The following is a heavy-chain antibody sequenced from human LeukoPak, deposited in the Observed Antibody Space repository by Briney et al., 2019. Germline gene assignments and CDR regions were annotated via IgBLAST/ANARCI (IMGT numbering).Heavy chain of an antibody. V-gene: IGHV3-21*01. CDR1: GFTFSSYS. Sequence: GGSLRLSCAASGFTFSSYSMNWVRQAPGKGLEWVSSISSSSSYIYYADSVKGRFTISRDNAKNSLYLQVNSLRAEDTAVYYCARDQDFGVVSNSFDYWGQGTLVTVSS. D-gene: IGHD3-3*01. CDR2: ISSSSSYI. J-gene: IGHJ4*02. CDR3: ARDQDFGVVSNSFDY.